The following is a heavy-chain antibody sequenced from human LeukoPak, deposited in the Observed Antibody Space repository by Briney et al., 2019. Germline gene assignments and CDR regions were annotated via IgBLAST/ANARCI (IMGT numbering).Heavy chain of an antibody. CDR1: GFTFSTFA. CDR3: ARLYGNFQNYYDY. D-gene: IGHD1-7*01. J-gene: IGHJ4*02. Sequence: GSLRLSCAASGFTFSTFAMIWVRQPPGKGLEWIGHIYYRGSTFYNPSLRGRVTISVDTSKNHFSVKLTSVTTADTAVYYCARLYGNFQNYYDYWGQGTLVTVSS. CDR2: IYYRGST. V-gene: IGHV4-59*12.